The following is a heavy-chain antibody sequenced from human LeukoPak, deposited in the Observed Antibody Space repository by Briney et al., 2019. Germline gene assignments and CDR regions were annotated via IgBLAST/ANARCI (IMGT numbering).Heavy chain of an antibody. J-gene: IGHJ4*02. CDR3: ARDSSGSYYSPFDY. Sequence: GGSLRLSCAASGFTFSSYSMNWVRQAPGKGLEWVSSISSSSSYIYYADSVKGRFTISRDNAKNSLYLQMNSLRAEDTAVYYYARDSSGSYYSPFDYWGQGTLVTVSS. CDR1: GFTFSSYS. CDR2: ISSSSSYI. D-gene: IGHD1-26*01. V-gene: IGHV3-21*01.